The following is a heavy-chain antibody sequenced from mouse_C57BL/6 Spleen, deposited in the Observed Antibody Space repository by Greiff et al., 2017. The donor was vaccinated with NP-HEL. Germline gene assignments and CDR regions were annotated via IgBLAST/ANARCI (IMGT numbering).Heavy chain of an antibody. D-gene: IGHD4-1*01. CDR2: IYPGDGDT. Sequence: VQLHQSGPELVKPGASVKISCKASGYAFSSSWMNWVKQRPGKGLEWIGRIYPGDGDTNYNGKFKGKATLTADKSSSPAYMQLSSLTSEDSAVYFCATGTYLYWGQGTTLTVSS. V-gene: IGHV1-82*01. CDR3: ATGTYLY. J-gene: IGHJ2*01. CDR1: GYAFSSSW.